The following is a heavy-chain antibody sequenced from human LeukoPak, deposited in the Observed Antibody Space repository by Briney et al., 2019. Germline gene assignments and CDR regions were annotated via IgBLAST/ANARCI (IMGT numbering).Heavy chain of an antibody. CDR1: GYTFTSYY. Sequence: ASVKVSCKASGYTFTSYYMHWVRQAPGQGLEWMGIINPSGGSTSYAQKFQGRVTMTRDTSTSTVYMELSSLRSEDTAVYYCARSLYCSSISCYLPDYWGQGTLVTVSS. J-gene: IGHJ4*02. CDR3: ARSLYCSSISCYLPDY. V-gene: IGHV1-46*01. CDR2: INPSGGST. D-gene: IGHD2-2*01.